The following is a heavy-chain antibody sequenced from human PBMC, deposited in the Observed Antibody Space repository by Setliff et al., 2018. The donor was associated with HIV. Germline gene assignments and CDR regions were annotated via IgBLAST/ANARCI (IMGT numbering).Heavy chain of an antibody. CDR2: ISSSGSSI. J-gene: IGHJ4*02. Sequence: PGGSLRLSCAASGFSFNNYNMNWVRQAPGKGLEWISYISSSGSSIYYGDSVKGRFAISRDNAKNSLYLQLNSLRAEDTAVYYCARMVSDYIGHSDYWGQGTLVTVSS. V-gene: IGHV3-48*03. CDR1: GFSFNNYN. D-gene: IGHD3-16*01. CDR3: ARMVSDYIGHSDY.